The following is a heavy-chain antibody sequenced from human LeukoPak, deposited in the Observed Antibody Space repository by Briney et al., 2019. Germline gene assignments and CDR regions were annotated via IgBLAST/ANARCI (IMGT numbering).Heavy chain of an antibody. V-gene: IGHV3-23*01. CDR1: GFTFSSYA. CDR3: AKIASYYDSSGPLDY. CDR2: ISGSGSST. J-gene: IGHJ4*02. D-gene: IGHD3-22*01. Sequence: PGGSLRLSCAASGFTFSSYAMSWVRQAPGKGLEWVSAISGSGSSTYYADSVKGRFTISRDNSKNTLSLQMNSLRADDTAVYYCAKIASYYDSSGPLDYWGQGTLVTVSA.